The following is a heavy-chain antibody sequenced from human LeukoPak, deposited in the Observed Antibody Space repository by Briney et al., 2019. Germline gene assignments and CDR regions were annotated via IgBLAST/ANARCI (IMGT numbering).Heavy chain of an antibody. V-gene: IGHV1-46*01. CDR2: INPSGGST. Sequence: ASVKVSCKASGYTFTSYYMHWVRQAPGQGLEWMGIINPSGGSTSYAQKFQGRVTMTRDTSTSTVYMELSSLRSEDTAVYYCARESTRSGSYWHYGMDVWGQGTTVTVSS. CDR1: GYTFTSYY. CDR3: ARESTRSGSYWHYGMDV. J-gene: IGHJ6*02. D-gene: IGHD1-26*01.